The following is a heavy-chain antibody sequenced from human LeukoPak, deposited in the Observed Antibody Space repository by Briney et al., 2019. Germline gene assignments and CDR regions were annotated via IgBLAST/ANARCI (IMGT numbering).Heavy chain of an antibody. J-gene: IGHJ4*02. Sequence: GGSLRLSCAASGFTVSSNYMSWVRQAPGEGLEWVSVIYSGGSTYYADSVKGRFTISRDNSKNTLYLQMNSLRAEDTAVYYCARDSSGYSSFDYWGQGTLVTISS. CDR3: ARDSSGYSSFDY. V-gene: IGHV3-53*01. CDR2: IYSGGST. D-gene: IGHD3-22*01. CDR1: GFTVSSNY.